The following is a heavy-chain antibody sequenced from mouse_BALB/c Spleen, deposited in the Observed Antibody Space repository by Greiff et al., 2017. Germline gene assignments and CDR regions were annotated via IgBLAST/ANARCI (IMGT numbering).Heavy chain of an antibody. CDR3: ARDYDGYYGYMDY. CDR2: INPSTGYT. D-gene: IGHD2-3*01. Sequence: VQLQQSGAELAKPGASVKMSCKASGYTFTSYWMHWVKQRPGQGLEWIGYINPSTGYTEYNQKFKDKATLTADKSSSTAYMQLSSLTSEDSAVYYCARDYDGYYGYMDYWGQGTTLTVSS. J-gene: IGHJ2*01. V-gene: IGHV1-7*01. CDR1: GYTFTSYW.